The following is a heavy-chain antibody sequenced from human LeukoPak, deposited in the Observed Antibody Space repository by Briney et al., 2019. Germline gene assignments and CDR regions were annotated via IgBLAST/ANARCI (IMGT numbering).Heavy chain of an antibody. CDR1: RFSFRNYW. J-gene: IGHJ4*02. Sequence: GGSLRLSCVASRFSFRNYWMHWVRQAPGKGLVWVSRVKSDGSNPSYADSVKGRFTISRDNAENMLYLQMNTLGAEDTAVYYCARDIVSGSGSLDYWGQGTLVTVSS. CDR3: ARDIVSGSGSLDY. V-gene: IGHV3-74*01. D-gene: IGHD3-10*01. CDR2: VKSDGSNP.